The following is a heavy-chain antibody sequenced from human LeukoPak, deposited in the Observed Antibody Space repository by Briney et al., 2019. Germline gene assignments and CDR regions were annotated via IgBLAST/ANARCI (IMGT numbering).Heavy chain of an antibody. CDR2: ISGSGGST. D-gene: IGHD6-19*01. V-gene: IGHV3-23*01. CDR1: GFTFSSYA. CDR3: AKPITRVAGTVGFDY. Sequence: GGSLRLSCAASGFTFSSYAMSWVRQAPGKGLEWVSAISGSGGSTYYADSVKGRFTISRDNSKNTLYLQMSNLRAEDTAVYYCAKPITRVAGTVGFDYWGQGTLVTVSS. J-gene: IGHJ4*02.